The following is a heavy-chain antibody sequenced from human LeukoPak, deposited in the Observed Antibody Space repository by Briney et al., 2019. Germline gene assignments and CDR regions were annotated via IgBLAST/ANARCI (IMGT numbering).Heavy chain of an antibody. CDR2: ISGSGGIT. J-gene: IGHJ4*02. Sequence: HPGGSLRLSCAASGFTFSSYAMSWVRQAPGKGLEWVAEISGSGGITYHADSVKGRFTISRDNSKNTVYLQMNSLRAEDTAVYYCAKLYSGTTRSFDYWGQGTLVTVSS. CDR3: AKLYSGTTRSFDY. V-gene: IGHV3-23*01. D-gene: IGHD1-26*01. CDR1: GFTFSSYA.